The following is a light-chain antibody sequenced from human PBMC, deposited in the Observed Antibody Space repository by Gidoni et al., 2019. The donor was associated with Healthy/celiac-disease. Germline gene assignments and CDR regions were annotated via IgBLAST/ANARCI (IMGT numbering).Light chain of an antibody. CDR1: QSVRSSY. V-gene: IGKV3-20*01. CDR2: GAS. CDR3: QQYGSSPWT. Sequence: EIVFTQSPGTLSLSPGERATLPCRASQSVRSSYLAWYQQKPGQAPRLLIYGASSRATGIPDRFSGSGSGTDFTLTISRLEPEDFAVYYCQQYGSSPWTFGQGTKVEIK. J-gene: IGKJ1*01.